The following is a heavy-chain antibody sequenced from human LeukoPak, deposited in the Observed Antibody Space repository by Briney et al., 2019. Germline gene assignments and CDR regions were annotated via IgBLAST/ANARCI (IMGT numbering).Heavy chain of an antibody. J-gene: IGHJ4*02. Sequence: GGSLRLSCAASGFTFSSYGMHWVRQAPGKGLEWVSGTSDRGDYTYYADSVKGRFTISRDSSKNTLFLQMNSLRAEDTALYFCARKAQYNGHYPLDYWGQGTLVTVSS. CDR2: TSDRGDYT. V-gene: IGHV3-23*01. CDR1: GFTFSSYG. CDR3: ARKAQYNGHYPLDY. D-gene: IGHD1-7*01.